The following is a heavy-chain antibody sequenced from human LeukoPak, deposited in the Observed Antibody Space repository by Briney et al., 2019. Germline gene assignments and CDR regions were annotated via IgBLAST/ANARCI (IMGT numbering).Heavy chain of an antibody. CDR1: GFTFSTYG. V-gene: IGHV3-23*01. J-gene: IGHJ5*02. CDR3: AKDGPLLWFGPTDA. CDR2: VSSTGSGT. D-gene: IGHD3-10*01. Sequence: GGSLRLSCVASGFTFSTYGMSWVRQAPGKGLEWVAAVSSTGSGTYYPDSLKGRFIIPRDNSQNTVFLQMNSLRPEDTAFYFCAKDGPLLWFGPTDAWGQGILVTDSS.